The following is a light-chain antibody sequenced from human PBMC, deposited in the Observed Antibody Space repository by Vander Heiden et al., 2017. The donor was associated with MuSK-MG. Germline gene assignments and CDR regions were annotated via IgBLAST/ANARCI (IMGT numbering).Light chain of an antibody. J-gene: IGKJ2*01. CDR2: LAS. CDR3: MQSLQTPYI. V-gene: IGKV2-28*01. Sequence: DIVMTPSPLALRVTPGEEGSIPCSSSDSLLHSNGYKYLDWYFQKPGQSPQLLIFLASNRASGVPDSFSGSGSGTDFTLKISSVVTEDAGVYFCMQSLQTPYIFGQGTKLEIK. CDR1: DSLLHSNGYKY.